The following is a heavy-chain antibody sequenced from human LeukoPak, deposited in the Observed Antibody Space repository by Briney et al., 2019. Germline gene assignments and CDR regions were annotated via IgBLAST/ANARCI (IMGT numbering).Heavy chain of an antibody. CDR3: VTGYSSSWYFAFDI. D-gene: IGHD6-13*01. Sequence: NASGTLSLTCAVSGGSISSSNWWSWVRQPPGKGLEWIGEIYHSGSTNYNPSLKSRVTISVDKSKNQFSLKLSSVTAADTAVYYCVTGYSSSWYFAFDIWGQGTMVTVSS. CDR1: GGSISSSNW. J-gene: IGHJ3*02. V-gene: IGHV4-4*02. CDR2: IYHSGST.